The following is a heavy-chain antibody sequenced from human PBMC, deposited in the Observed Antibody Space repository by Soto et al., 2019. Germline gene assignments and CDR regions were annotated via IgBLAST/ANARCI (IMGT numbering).Heavy chain of an antibody. Sequence: ASETLSLTCAVYGGSFSGYYWSWIRQPPGKGLEWIGEINHSGSTNYNPSLKSRVTISVDTSKNQFSLKLSSVTAADTAVYYCARDLGYRSSTSCQRVYYFDYWGQGTLVTVSS. CDR2: INHSGST. J-gene: IGHJ4*02. CDR1: GGSFSGYY. D-gene: IGHD2-2*01. CDR3: ARDLGYRSSTSCQRVYYFDY. V-gene: IGHV4-34*01.